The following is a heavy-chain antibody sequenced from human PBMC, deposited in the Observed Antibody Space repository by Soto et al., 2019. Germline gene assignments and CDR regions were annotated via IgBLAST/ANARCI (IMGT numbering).Heavy chain of an antibody. V-gene: IGHV5-10-1*01. CDR3: ASANESSWYYPFD. J-gene: IGHJ4*02. CDR1: GYSFTSYW. Sequence: PGESLKISCKGSGYSFTSYWISWVRQMPGKGMEWMGRIDPSDSYTNYSPSFQGHVTISADKSISTAYLQWSSLKASDTAMYYCASANESSWYYPFDWGQGTLVSVSS. CDR2: IDPSDSYT. D-gene: IGHD3-22*01.